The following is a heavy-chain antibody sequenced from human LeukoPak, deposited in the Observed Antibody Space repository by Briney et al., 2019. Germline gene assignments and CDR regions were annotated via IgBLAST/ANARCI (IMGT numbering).Heavy chain of an antibody. CDR2: IYTSGST. V-gene: IGHV4-61*02. D-gene: IGHD2-2*01. J-gene: IGHJ4*02. Sequence: SQTLSLTCTVSGGSISSGSYYWSWIRQPAGKGLEWIGRIYTSGSTNYNPSLKSRVTISVDTSKNQFSLKLSSVTAADTVVYYCAREDVVVPAAIDYWGQGTLVTVSS. CDR3: AREDVVVPAAIDY. CDR1: GGSISSGSYY.